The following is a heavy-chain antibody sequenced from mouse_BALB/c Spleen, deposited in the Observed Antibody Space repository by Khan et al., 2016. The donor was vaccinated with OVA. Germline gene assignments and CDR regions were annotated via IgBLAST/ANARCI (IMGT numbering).Heavy chain of an antibody. D-gene: IGHD1-1*01. CDR1: GISITSGNYR. CDR3: ARDYGSLYWYFDV. J-gene: IGHJ1*01. V-gene: IGHV3-5*02. CDR2: IYYSGTV. Sequence: EVKLLESGPGLVKPSQTVSLTCTVTGISITSGNYRWSWIRQFPGNKLEWIGNIYYSGTVTYNPSLTSRTTLTRDTSKNQFFLEMNSLTAEATATYYCARDYGSLYWYFDVWGAGTTVTVSS.